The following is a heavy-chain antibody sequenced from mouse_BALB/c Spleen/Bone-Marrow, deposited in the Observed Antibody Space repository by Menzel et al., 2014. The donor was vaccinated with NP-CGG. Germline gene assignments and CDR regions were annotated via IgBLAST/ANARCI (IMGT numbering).Heavy chain of an antibody. CDR2: INSYGGST. CDR3: ARDPGFAY. CDR1: GFTFSSYG. Sequence: EVQLQQSGGGLVQPGGSLKLSCAASGFTFSSYGMSWVRQTPDKRLELVATINSYGGSTYYPDSVKGRFTISRDNAKNTLCLQMSSLKSEDTAMYFCARDPGFAYWGQGTLVTVSA. J-gene: IGHJ3*01. V-gene: IGHV5-6-3*01.